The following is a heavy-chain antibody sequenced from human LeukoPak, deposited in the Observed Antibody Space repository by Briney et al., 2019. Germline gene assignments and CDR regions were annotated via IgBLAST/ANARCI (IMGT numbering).Heavy chain of an antibody. Sequence: GGSLRLSCAASGFTFSSYAMSWVCQAPGKGLEWVSAISGSGGSTYYADSVKGRFTISRDNSKNTLYLQMNSLRAEDTAVYYCAKDRWTTVVRDLDYWGQGTLVTVSS. J-gene: IGHJ4*02. CDR2: ISGSGGST. CDR1: GFTFSSYA. CDR3: AKDRWTTVVRDLDY. D-gene: IGHD4-23*01. V-gene: IGHV3-23*01.